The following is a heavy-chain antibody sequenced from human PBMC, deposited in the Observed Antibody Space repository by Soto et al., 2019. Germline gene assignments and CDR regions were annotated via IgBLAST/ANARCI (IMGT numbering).Heavy chain of an antibody. D-gene: IGHD2-2*01. CDR3: ARAGRDCSSTGCYGYPLDL. CDR1: GGSISSGGYS. V-gene: IGHV4-30-2*01. Sequence: SETLSLTCAVSGGSISSGGYSWSWIRQPPGKGLEWIGYIYHSGSTYYNPSLKSRVTISVDRSKNQFSLKLSSVTAADTAVYYCARAGRDCSSTGCYGYPLDLWGQGTLVTVSS. CDR2: IYHSGST. J-gene: IGHJ5*02.